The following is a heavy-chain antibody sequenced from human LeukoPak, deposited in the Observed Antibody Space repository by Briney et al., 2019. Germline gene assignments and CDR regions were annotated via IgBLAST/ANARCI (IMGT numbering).Heavy chain of an antibody. D-gene: IGHD5-12*01. V-gene: IGHV4-38-2*01. Sequence: SETLSLTCAVSGYSISSGYYWGWIRQPPGKGLEWIGSLYHSGSTYYNPSLKSRVTISVDTSKNQFSLKLSSVNSADTAVYYCARQGGATKFDYWGQGTLVTVSS. CDR1: GYSISSGYY. CDR2: LYHSGST. CDR3: ARQGGATKFDY. J-gene: IGHJ4*02.